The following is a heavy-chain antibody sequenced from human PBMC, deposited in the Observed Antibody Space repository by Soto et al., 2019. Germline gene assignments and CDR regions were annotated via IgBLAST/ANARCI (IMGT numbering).Heavy chain of an antibody. CDR2: IKQDGSEK. Sequence: EVQLVESGGGLVQPGWSLRLSCAASGFTFSSYWMSWVRQAPGKGLEWVANIKQDGSEKEYVGSVRGRFTISRDNAKNSLYLQIDSLRAEDTAVDYCARVVRGYTDVLSYFDSWGQGTLVTVSS. J-gene: IGHJ4*02. V-gene: IGHV3-7*03. D-gene: IGHD5-18*01. CDR1: GFTFSSYW. CDR3: ARVVRGYTDVLSYFDS.